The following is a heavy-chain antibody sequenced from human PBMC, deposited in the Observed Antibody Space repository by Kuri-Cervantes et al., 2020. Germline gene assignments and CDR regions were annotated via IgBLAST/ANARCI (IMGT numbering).Heavy chain of an antibody. Sequence: ASVKVSCKASGYTFTSYYMHWVRQAPGQGLEWMGIINPSGGSTSYAQKFQGRVTMTRDTSTSTVYMELSSLRSEDTAVYYCARDRPPGYGDYERNWFDPWGQGTLVTVYS. CDR3: ARDRPPGYGDYERNWFDP. CDR2: INPSGGST. CDR1: GYTFTSYY. V-gene: IGHV1-46*01. D-gene: IGHD4-17*01. J-gene: IGHJ5*02.